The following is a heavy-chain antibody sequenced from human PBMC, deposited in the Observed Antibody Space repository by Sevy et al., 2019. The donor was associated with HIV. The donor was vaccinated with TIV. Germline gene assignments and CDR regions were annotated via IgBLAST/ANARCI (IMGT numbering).Heavy chain of an antibody. D-gene: IGHD1-20*01. Sequence: SETLSLTCTVSGASMNIYYWSWIRQPPGKGLEWIGYIYYSGTTNYNPSLKSRLTISIDTSKNQFSLKLSSGTAADTAVYYCARVGFNWNDVDYWGQGTLVTVSS. CDR2: IYYSGTT. J-gene: IGHJ4*02. CDR1: GASMNIYY. CDR3: ARVGFNWNDVDY. V-gene: IGHV4-59*01.